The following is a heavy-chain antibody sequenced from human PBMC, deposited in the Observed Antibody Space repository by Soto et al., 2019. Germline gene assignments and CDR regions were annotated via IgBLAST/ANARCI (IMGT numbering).Heavy chain of an antibody. CDR3: ARRSFGYSSSSDPGFFDY. CDR2: IYYSGST. Sequence: SETLSLTCTVSGGSISRSSYYWGWIRQPPGKGLEWIGTIYYSGSTFYNLSLKSRVTISVDTSKTQFSLKLSSVTVADTAVYYCARRSFGYSSSSDPGFFDYWGQGTPVTVSS. D-gene: IGHD6-6*01. CDR1: GGSISRSSYY. V-gene: IGHV4-39*01. J-gene: IGHJ4*02.